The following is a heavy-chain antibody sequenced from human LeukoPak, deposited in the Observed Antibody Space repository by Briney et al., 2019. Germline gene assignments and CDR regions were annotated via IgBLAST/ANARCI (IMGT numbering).Heavy chain of an antibody. CDR1: GFTFDDYT. D-gene: IGHD3-22*01. Sequence: GGSLRLSCAASGFTFDDYTMHWGRQAPGKGLEWVSLISWDGGSTYYADSVKGRFTISRDNSKNSLYLQMNSLRTEDTALYYCAKALGDSSGYRWYYFDYWGQGTLVTVSS. V-gene: IGHV3-43*01. CDR2: ISWDGGST. CDR3: AKALGDSSGYRWYYFDY. J-gene: IGHJ4*02.